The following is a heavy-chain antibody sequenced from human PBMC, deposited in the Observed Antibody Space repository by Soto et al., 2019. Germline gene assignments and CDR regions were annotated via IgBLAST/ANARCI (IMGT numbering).Heavy chain of an antibody. CDR2: ISSNSAYI. CDR1: GFTFRSFT. D-gene: IGHD6-13*01. J-gene: IGHJ5*02. CDR3: TRDASRDSSARGWFDP. Sequence: GVALRLSFSASGFTFRSFTMNWVRPAPGKGLEWVSTISSNSAYIYYTDALRGRFTISRDNAKNSLHLQMNSLRAEDTAVYYCTRDASRDSSARGWFDPWGPGTLVTVSS. V-gene: IGHV3-21*01.